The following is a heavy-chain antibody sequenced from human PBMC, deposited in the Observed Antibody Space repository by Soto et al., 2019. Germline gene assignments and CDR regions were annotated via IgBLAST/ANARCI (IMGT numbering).Heavy chain of an antibody. D-gene: IGHD1-1*01. CDR1: GFTFSDHY. J-gene: IGHJ6*02. V-gene: IGHV3-72*01. CDR2: TRNKANSYTT. CDR3: ASRTTGYYYGIDV. Sequence: EVQLVESGGGLVQPGGSLRLSCAASGFTFSDHYMEWVRQAPGKGLEWVGRTRNKANSYTTEYAASVKGRFTISRDDSKNSLYLQMNSLKTEDTAVYYCASRTTGYYYGIDVWGQGTTVTVSS.